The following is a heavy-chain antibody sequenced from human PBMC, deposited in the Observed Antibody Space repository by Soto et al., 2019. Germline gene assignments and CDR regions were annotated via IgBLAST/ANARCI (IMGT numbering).Heavy chain of an antibody. CDR1: GFTFSSYA. J-gene: IGHJ4*02. CDR2: ISGSGGST. V-gene: IGHV3-23*01. D-gene: IGHD6-19*01. CDR3: AKVGESEQWLVSDY. Sequence: GGSLILSCAASGFTFSSYAMSWVSQAPGKGLEWVSAISGSGGSTYYADSVKGRFTISRDNSKNTLYLQMNSLRAEDTAVYYCAKVGESEQWLVSDYWGQGTLVTVSS.